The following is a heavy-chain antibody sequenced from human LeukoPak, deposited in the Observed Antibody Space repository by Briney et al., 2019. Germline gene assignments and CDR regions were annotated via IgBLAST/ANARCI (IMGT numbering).Heavy chain of an antibody. CDR2: ISYDGSNK. CDR3: AKLYYYDSSGYYYPNFDY. Sequence: GGSLRLSCAASGFIVNNKYMSWVRQAPGKGLEWVAVISYDGSNKYYADSVKGRFTISRDNSKNTLYLQMNSLRAEDTAVYYCAKLYYYDSSGYYYPNFDYWGQGTLVTVSS. CDR1: GFIVNNKY. J-gene: IGHJ4*02. D-gene: IGHD3-22*01. V-gene: IGHV3-30*18.